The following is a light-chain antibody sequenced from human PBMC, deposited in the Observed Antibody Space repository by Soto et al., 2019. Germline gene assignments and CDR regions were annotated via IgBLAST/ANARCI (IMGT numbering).Light chain of an antibody. V-gene: IGLV1-47*01. CDR1: SSNIGSNY. CDR3: AAWDDSLSGWV. CDR2: RNN. J-gene: IGLJ3*02. Sequence: QSVLTQPPSASGTPGQRVTLSCSGSSSNIGSNYVYWYQQLPGTAPKLLIYRNNQRPSGVPDRFSGSKSGTSAALAISGRRSEDEADDYCAAWDDSLSGWVFGGGTKVTVL.